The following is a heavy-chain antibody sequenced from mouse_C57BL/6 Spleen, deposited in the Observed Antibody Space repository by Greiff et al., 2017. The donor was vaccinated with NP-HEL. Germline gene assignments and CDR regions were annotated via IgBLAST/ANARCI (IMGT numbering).Heavy chain of an antibody. CDR1: GYTFTDYY. CDR3: ARRDGSGDY. V-gene: IGHV1-19*01. Sequence: EVQLQQSGPVLVKPGASVKMSCKASGYTFTDYYMNWVKQSHGKSLEWIGVINPYNGGTSYNQKFKGKATLTVDKSSSTAYMELNSLTSEESAVYYCARRDGSGDYWGQGTTLTVSS. CDR2: INPYNGGT. D-gene: IGHD1-1*01. J-gene: IGHJ2*01.